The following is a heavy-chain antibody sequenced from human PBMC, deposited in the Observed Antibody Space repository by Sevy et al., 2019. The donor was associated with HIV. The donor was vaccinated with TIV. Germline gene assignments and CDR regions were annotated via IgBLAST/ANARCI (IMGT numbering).Heavy chain of an antibody. CDR1: GYTFTGYY. J-gene: IGHJ3*02. V-gene: IGHV1-2*02. CDR3: ARDSPLAAAGTEVAFDI. Sequence: ASVKVSCKASGYTFTGYYMHWVRQAPGQGLEWMGWINPNSGGTNYAQKFQGRVTMTRDTSISTAYMELSRLRSDDTAVYYCARDSPLAAAGTEVAFDIWGQGTMVTVSS. D-gene: IGHD6-13*01. CDR2: INPNSGGT.